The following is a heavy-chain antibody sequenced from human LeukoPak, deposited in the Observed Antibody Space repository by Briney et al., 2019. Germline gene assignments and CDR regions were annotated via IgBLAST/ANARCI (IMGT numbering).Heavy chain of an antibody. D-gene: IGHD3-10*01. CDR3: ARVNDYDSGSLYRPIDY. CDR2: ISSSGSTI. Sequence: GGSLRLSCAASGFTFSDYYMSWIRQAPGKELEWVSYISSSGSTIYYADSVKGRFTISRDNAKNSLYLQMNSLRAEDTAVYSCARVNDYDSGSLYRPIDYWGQGTLVTVSS. J-gene: IGHJ4*02. V-gene: IGHV3-11*04. CDR1: GFTFSDYY.